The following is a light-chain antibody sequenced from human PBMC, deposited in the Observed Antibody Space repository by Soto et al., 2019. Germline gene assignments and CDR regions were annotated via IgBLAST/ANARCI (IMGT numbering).Light chain of an antibody. CDR2: RNN. CDR1: SPNIGSNF. J-gene: IGLJ2*01. CDR3: AAWDDSLKSVV. Sequence: QSVLAQPPSASGTPGQRVAISCSGSSPNIGSNFAYWYQQLPGTAPKLLILRNNQRPSGVPDRFSGSKSGTSASLAISGLRSEDEADYYCAAWDDSLKSVVFGGGTKLPVL. V-gene: IGLV1-47*01.